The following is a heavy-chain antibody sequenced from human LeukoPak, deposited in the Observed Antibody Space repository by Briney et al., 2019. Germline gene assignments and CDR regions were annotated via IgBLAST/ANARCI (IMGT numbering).Heavy chain of an antibody. CDR1: GYTFTSYA. J-gene: IGHJ4*02. V-gene: IGHV1-69*13. Sequence: RASVKVSCKASGYTFTSYAISWVRQAPGQGLEWMGGIIPIFGTANYAQKFQGRVTITADESTSTAYMELSSLRSEDTAVYYCARGDTMIVVDPFYFDYWGQGTLVTVSS. D-gene: IGHD3-22*01. CDR3: ARGDTMIVVDPFYFDY. CDR2: IIPIFGTA.